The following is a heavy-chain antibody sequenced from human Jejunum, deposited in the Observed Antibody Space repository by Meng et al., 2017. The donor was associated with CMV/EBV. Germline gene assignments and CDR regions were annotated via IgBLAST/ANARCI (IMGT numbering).Heavy chain of an antibody. J-gene: IGHJ4*02. D-gene: IGHD1-26*01. Sequence: QTTLKESGPTLVKPTQTLTLTCSFSGFSPSTSGEGVGWIRQSPGKAREWLALIYRGDDKRYSPSLNSRLTIAKDTSKNEVVLTLTNMGPIDTGTYYCAHFVGGYYPSRPDYWGQGTLVTVSS. V-gene: IGHV2-5*02. CDR2: IYRGDDK. CDR3: AHFVGGYYPSRPDY. CDR1: GFSPSTSGEG.